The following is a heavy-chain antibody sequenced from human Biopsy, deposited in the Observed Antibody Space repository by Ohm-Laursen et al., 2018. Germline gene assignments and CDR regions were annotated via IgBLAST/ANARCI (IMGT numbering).Heavy chain of an antibody. CDR1: GGTFSDYA. CDR3: AREEDNSGYDYYGMDV. D-gene: IGHD3-22*01. J-gene: IGHJ6*02. CDR2: IIPLFGTT. Sequence: SSVKVSCKTSGGTFSDYAISWLRQAPGQGLEWMGGIIPLFGTTNYAQKFQGRVTITADKSTGTAYMELRSLRSDDTAVYFCAREEDNSGYDYYGMDVWGQGTTVTVSS. V-gene: IGHV1-69*06.